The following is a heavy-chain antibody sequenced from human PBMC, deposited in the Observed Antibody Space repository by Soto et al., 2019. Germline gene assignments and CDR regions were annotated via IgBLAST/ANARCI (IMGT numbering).Heavy chain of an antibody. CDR1: GGSFSGYY. Sequence: SETLSLTCAVYGGSFSGYYWSWIRQPPGKGLEWIGEINHSGSTNYNPSLKSRVTISVDTSKNQFSLKLSSLTAADTAVYYCARWYGDYVQFDYWGQGTLVTVSS. CDR3: ARWYGDYVQFDY. D-gene: IGHD4-17*01. CDR2: INHSGST. V-gene: IGHV4-34*01. J-gene: IGHJ4*02.